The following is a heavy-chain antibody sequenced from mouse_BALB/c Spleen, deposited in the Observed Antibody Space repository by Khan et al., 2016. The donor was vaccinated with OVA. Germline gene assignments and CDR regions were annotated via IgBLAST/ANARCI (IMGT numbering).Heavy chain of an antibody. Sequence: VQLQESGAELAKPGASVQMSCKASGYTFTTYWMHWVKQRPGQGLEWIGYINPTSGYTDYSENFKDKATLSADKSSSTAYMQLSRLTSEDSAVYSCTRDRIDYWGQGTTLTVSA. V-gene: IGHV1-7*01. CDR1: GYTFTTYW. J-gene: IGHJ2*01. CDR2: INPTSGYT. CDR3: TRDRIDY.